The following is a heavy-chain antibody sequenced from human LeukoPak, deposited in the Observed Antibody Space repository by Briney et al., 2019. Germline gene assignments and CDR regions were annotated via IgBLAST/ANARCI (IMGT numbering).Heavy chain of an antibody. D-gene: IGHD6-19*01. V-gene: IGHV1-24*01. CDR1: GYTLTELS. J-gene: IGHJ6*03. CDR2: FDPEDGEA. Sequence: ASVKVSCKVSGYTLTELSMHWGRQAPGKGLEWMGGFDPEDGEAIYAQKFQGRVTMTEDTSTDTAYMELSSLRSEDTAVYYCATVAVAGPDNKYYYYYYMDVWGKGTTVTVSS. CDR3: ATVAVAGPDNKYYYYYYMDV.